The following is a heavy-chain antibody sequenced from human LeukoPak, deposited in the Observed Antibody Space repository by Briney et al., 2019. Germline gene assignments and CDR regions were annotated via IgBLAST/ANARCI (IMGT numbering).Heavy chain of an antibody. Sequence: SETLSLTCAVYGGSFSGYYWSWIRQPPGKGLEWIGEINHSGSTNYNPSLKSRVTISVDTSKNQFSLKLSSVTAADTAVYYCARDPYYGSGIVYWGQGALVTVSS. CDR1: GGSFSGYY. V-gene: IGHV4-34*01. CDR3: ARDPYYGSGIVY. D-gene: IGHD3-10*01. CDR2: INHSGST. J-gene: IGHJ4*02.